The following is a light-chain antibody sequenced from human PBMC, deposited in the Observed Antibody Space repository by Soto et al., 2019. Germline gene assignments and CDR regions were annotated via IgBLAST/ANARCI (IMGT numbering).Light chain of an antibody. CDR2: DVS. Sequence: ALTQPRSVSGSPGQSVTISCTGTSSDVGAYNYVSWYQQHPTKAPNLMIYDVSKRPSGVPDRFSGSKSGNTASLTISGLQAEDEGDYYCCSYTNSAYVFGTGTKVTVL. J-gene: IGLJ1*01. CDR1: SSDVGAYNY. V-gene: IGLV2-11*01. CDR3: CSYTNSAYV.